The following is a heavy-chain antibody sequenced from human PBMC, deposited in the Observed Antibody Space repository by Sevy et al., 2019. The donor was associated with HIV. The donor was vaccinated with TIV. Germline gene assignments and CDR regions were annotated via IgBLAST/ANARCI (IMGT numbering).Heavy chain of an antibody. D-gene: IGHD2-2*01. CDR2: IYHSGST. V-gene: IGHV4-38-2*02. J-gene: IGHJ4*02. CDR1: GYSISSGYY. CDR3: ARAEEGYCSSTSCYGGVGLDY. Sequence: SETLSLTCTVSGYSISSGYYCGWIRQPPGKGLEWIGSIYHSGSTYYNPSLKSRVTISVDTSKNQFSLKLSSVTAADTAVYYCARAEEGYCSSTSCYGGVGLDYWGQGTLVTVSS.